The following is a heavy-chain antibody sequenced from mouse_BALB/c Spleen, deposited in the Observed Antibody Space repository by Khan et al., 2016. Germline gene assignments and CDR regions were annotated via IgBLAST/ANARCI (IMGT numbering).Heavy chain of an antibody. V-gene: IGHV1-9*01. CDR1: GYTFSSYW. Sequence: QVQLQQSGAELMKPGASVKISCKATGYTFSSYWLEWVKERPGHGLEWIGEILPGSGSTNYHEKFKGKATFTAETSSNTAYMQLSSRASEDSAVYYCARGVYWGQGTLVTVSA. J-gene: IGHJ3*01. CDR3: ARGVY. CDR2: ILPGSGST.